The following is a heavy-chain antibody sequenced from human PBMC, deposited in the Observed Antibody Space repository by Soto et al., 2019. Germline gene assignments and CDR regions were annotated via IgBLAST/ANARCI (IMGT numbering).Heavy chain of an antibody. CDR2: ISYDGSNK. D-gene: IGHD6-13*01. V-gene: IGHV3-30-3*01. Sequence: GGSLRLSCAASGFTFSSYAMHWVRQAPGKGLEWVAVISYDGSNKYYADSVKGRFTISRDNSKNTLYLQMNSLRAEDTAVYYCARDGSRERQLVREDYYYGMDVWGQGTTVTVSS. CDR1: GFTFSSYA. CDR3: ARDGSRERQLVREDYYYGMDV. J-gene: IGHJ6*02.